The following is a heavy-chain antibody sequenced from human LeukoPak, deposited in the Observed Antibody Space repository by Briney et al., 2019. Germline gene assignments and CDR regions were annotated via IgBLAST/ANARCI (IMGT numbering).Heavy chain of an antibody. D-gene: IGHD6-19*01. CDR3: AMARSRVAGLRYFHH. J-gene: IGHJ1*01. V-gene: IGHV5-10-1*01. Sequence: GESLQISCKGSGSSFTSYWIIWVRQLPGKGLEWMGRIDPRDSYTNYSPSFQGHVTISVDKSISTAYLQWSSLEASDTAMYYCAMARSRVAGLRYFHHWGQGTLVTVSS. CDR2: IDPRDSYT. CDR1: GSSFTSYW.